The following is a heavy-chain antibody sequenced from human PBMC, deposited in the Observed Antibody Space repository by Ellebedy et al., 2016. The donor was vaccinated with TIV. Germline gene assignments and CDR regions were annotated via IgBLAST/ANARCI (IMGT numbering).Heavy chain of an antibody. J-gene: IGHJ4*02. CDR1: GFTLTNYW. CDR3: ARDANDAFDY. V-gene: IGHV1-46*01. Sequence: ASVKVSCXASGFTLTNYWMHWVRQAPGQGLEWMGIIYPDGVTTTYAQKFQGRLSITRDTSTGTLYVELSSLRSEDTALYYCARDANDAFDYWGQGTLVTVSS. D-gene: IGHD1-1*01. CDR2: IYPDGVTT.